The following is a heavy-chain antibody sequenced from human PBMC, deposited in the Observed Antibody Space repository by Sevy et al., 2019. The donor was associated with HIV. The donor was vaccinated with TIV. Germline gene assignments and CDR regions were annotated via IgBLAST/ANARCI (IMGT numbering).Heavy chain of an antibody. CDR2: INHSGST. D-gene: IGHD2-21*02. Sequence: SETLSLTCAVYGGSFSGYYWSWIRQPPGKGLEWIGEINHSGSTNYNPSLKSRVTISVDTSMNQFSLKLSSVTAADTAVYYCARVPPPTAIRSGGYWGQGTLVTVSS. CDR1: GGSFSGYY. J-gene: IGHJ4*02. V-gene: IGHV4-34*01. CDR3: ARVPPPTAIRSGGY.